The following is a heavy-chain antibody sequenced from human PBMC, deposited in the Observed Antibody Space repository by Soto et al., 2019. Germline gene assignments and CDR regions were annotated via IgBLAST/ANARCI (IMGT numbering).Heavy chain of an antibody. CDR3: ARGTPLAGGSGGSCYPSFDD. CDR1: GGSFSGYY. D-gene: IGHD2-15*01. J-gene: IGHJ4*02. Sequence: SETLSLTCAVYGGSFSGYYWSWIRQPPGKGLEWIGEINHSGSTNYNPSLKSRVTISVDTSKNQFSLKLSSVTAADTAVYYCARGTPLAGGSGGSCYPSFDDRGQGTLVTVSS. V-gene: IGHV4-34*01. CDR2: INHSGST.